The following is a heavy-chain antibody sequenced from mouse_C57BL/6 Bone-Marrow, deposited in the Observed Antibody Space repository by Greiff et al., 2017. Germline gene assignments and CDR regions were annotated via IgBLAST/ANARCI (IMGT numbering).Heavy chain of an antibody. CDR2: ISSGGSYT. V-gene: IGHV5-6*02. Sequence: EVKLVESGGDLVKPGGSLKLSCAASGFTFSSYGMSWVRQTPDKRLEWVATISSGGSYTYYPDSVKGRFTISRDNAKNTLYLQMSSLKSEDTAMYYCARRCPYYSNYSAMDYWGQGTSVTVSS. D-gene: IGHD2-5*01. CDR1: GFTFSSYG. CDR3: ARRCPYYSNYSAMDY. J-gene: IGHJ4*01.